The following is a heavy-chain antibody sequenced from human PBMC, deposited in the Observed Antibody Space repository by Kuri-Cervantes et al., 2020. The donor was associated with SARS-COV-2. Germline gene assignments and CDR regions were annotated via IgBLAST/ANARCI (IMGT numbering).Heavy chain of an antibody. CDR3: ARQGGYSSRYFDY. CDR1: GFTFSSYW. J-gene: IGHJ4*02. D-gene: IGHD6-13*01. CDR2: IGPSGTTK. Sequence: GESLKISCAASGFTFSSYWMSWVRQAPGKGLEWVSNIGPSGTTKYYADSVKGRFTISRDNAKNSLYLQMNSLRAEDTAVYYCARQGGYSSRYFDYWGQGTLVTVSS. V-gene: IGHV3-48*04.